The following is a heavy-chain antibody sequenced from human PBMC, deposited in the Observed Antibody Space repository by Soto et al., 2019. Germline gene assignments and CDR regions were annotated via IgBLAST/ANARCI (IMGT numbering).Heavy chain of an antibody. V-gene: IGHV4-31*03. CDR3: ARAPLTYWTGGGSWEV. CDR2: IYYGGNT. CDR1: GGSISTGCYY. Sequence: QVQLPESGTGLVMASQTLSLTCTVSGGSISTGCYYLTWIRQRPGKGLVWIGQIYYGGNTYYKPSIKCRATISVATSKNQVSLILNSATAAATAVYFCARAPLTYWTGGGSWEVRGQGTTVTVSS. D-gene: IGHD3-16*01. J-gene: IGHJ6*02.